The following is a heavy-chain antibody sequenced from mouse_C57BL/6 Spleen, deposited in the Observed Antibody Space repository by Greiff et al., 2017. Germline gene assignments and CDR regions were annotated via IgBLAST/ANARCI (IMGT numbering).Heavy chain of an antibody. J-gene: IGHJ3*01. CDR1: GYTFTSYW. V-gene: IGHV1-69*01. CDR3: ARGNDGYYVWFAY. CDR2: IDPSDSYT. D-gene: IGHD2-3*01. Sequence: QVQLQQPGAELVMPGASVKLSCKASGYTFTSYWMHWVKQRPGQGLEWIGEIDPSDSYTNYNQKFKGKSTLTVDKSSSTAYMQLSSLTSEDSAVYYCARGNDGYYVWFAYWGQGTLVTVSA.